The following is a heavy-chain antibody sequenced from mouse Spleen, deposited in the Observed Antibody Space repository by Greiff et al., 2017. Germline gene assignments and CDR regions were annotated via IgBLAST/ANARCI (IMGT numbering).Heavy chain of an antibody. D-gene: IGHD4-1*01. CDR2: IDPETGGT. Sequence: VQLQQSGAELVRPGASVTLSCKASGYTFTDYEMHWVKQTPVHGLEWIGAIDPETGGTAYNQKFKGKAILTADKSSSTAYMELRSLTSEDSAVYYCARLDWDGGYYFDYWGQGTTLTVSS. J-gene: IGHJ2*01. CDR3: ARLDWDGGYYFDY. CDR1: GYTFTDYE. V-gene: IGHV1-15*01.